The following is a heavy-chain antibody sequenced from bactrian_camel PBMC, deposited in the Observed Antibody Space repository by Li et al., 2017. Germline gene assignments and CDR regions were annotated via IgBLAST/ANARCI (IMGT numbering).Heavy chain of an antibody. CDR1: LYKRTC. V-gene: IGHV3S55*01. D-gene: IGHD8*01. CDR2: MESAGGT. Sequence: QVQLVESGGGSVQAGGSLRLSCLASLYKRTCMGWFRQTPGMEREEVARMESAGGTSYADSVKGRFTISQGHPKDTLYLQMNSLKPEDSAMYYCALIKTYMSGTNWHDHELVSYWGQGTQVTVS. J-gene: IGHJ4*01. CDR3: ALIKTYMSGTNWHDHELVSY.